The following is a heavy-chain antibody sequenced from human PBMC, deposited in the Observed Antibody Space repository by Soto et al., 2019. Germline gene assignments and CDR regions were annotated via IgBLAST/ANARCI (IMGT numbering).Heavy chain of an antibody. D-gene: IGHD1-7*01. Sequence: QVYLQESGSGPVKSSQTLSLTCAVSGGSISSGGYSWNWIRQPPGKGLEWIGYIYHSGRTNYNPSLKSRVTISLDRSKTPFSLQVTSVTAADSAVYYCARGTYIKPPRFDFWGQGTLVTVSS. CDR3: ARGTYIKPPRFDF. V-gene: IGHV4-30-2*01. J-gene: IGHJ4*02. CDR2: IYHSGRT. CDR1: GGSISSGGYS.